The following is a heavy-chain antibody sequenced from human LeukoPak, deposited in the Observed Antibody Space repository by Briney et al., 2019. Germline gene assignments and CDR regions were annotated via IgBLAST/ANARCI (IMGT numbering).Heavy chain of an antibody. CDR2: IWSDGSNK. V-gene: IGHV3-30*02. CDR1: GLTFSSCG. Sequence: QPGGSLRLSCAASGLTFSSCGMHWVRQAPGKGLEWVTFIWSDGSNKYYADSVKGRFTISRDNSKNTVYLQMNSLRAEDTAVYYCAKSVSSRGLIIPKTSRYFDYWGQGTLVTVSS. CDR3: AKSVSSRGLIIPKTSRYFDY. D-gene: IGHD3-10*01. J-gene: IGHJ4*02.